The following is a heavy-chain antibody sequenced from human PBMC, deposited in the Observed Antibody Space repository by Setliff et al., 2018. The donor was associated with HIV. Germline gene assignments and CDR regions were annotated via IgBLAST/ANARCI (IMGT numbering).Heavy chain of an antibody. CDR1: GYIFIRYY. Sequence: ASVKVSCKTSGYIFIRYYIFWVRQAPGQGLEWMGNINPHTGVTRYAEKFQGRVTMTRDTSISTIYMELSRLRSDDTAVYYCARDVRDGFEEWFSTLDDGMDVWGQGTMVTVSS. CDR2: INPHTGVT. V-gene: IGHV1-2*02. CDR3: ARDVRDGFEEWFSTLDDGMDV. D-gene: IGHD3-3*01. J-gene: IGHJ6*02.